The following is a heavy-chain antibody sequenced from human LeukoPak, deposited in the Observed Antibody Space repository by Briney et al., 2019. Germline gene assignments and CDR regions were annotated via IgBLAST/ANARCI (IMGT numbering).Heavy chain of an antibody. D-gene: IGHD6-13*01. CDR3: AMRERLAAAFDY. CDR2: IYTSGST. CDR1: GGSISSASYY. J-gene: IGHJ4*02. V-gene: IGHV4-61*02. Sequence: SQTLSLTCTVSGGSISSASYYWSWIRQPAGKGLEWIGRIYTSGSTNYNPSLKSRVTISVDTSKNQFSLKLSSVTAADTAVYYCAMRERLAAAFDYCGQGTLVTVSS.